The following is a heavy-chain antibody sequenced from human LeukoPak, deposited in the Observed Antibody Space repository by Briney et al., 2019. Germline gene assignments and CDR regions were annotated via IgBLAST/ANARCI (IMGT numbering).Heavy chain of an antibody. Sequence: SETLSLTCTVSGGSISSGSYYWSWIRQPAGKGLEWIGRIYTSGSTSYNPSLKSRVTISVDTSKNQFSLKLSSVTAADTAVYYCASKRITMIRGPSFYYYYYYMDVWGKGTTVTVSS. J-gene: IGHJ6*03. D-gene: IGHD3-10*01. CDR3: ASKRITMIRGPSFYYYYYYMDV. CDR2: IYTSGST. V-gene: IGHV4-61*02. CDR1: GGSISSGSYY.